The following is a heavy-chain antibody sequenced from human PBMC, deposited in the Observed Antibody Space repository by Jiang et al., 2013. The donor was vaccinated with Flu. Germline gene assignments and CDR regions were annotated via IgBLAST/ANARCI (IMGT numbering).Heavy chain of an antibody. CDR2: ISSSGSTI. Sequence: VQLVESGGGLVQPGGSLRLSCTASGFSFSSYEMNWVRQTPEKGLEWVSYISSSGSTIYYADSVKGRFTISRDNAKNSLYLQMNSLRAEDTAVYYCVRDHLAGXVYFDYWGQGTLVTVSS. V-gene: IGHV3-48*03. CDR3: VRDHLAGXVYFDY. CDR1: GFSFSSYE. D-gene: IGHD6-19*01. J-gene: IGHJ4*02.